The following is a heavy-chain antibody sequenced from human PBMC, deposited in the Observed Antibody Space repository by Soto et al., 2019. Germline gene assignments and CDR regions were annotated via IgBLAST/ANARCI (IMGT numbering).Heavy chain of an antibody. Sequence: GESLKISCKTSGYSFTSYWISLVRQMPGKGLGWMGRIDPSESYTIYSPSYSPSFRGHVTMSVDKSINTAYLHWSSLKASDTAIYSCARHYCSSTTCSLNFDYWGQGTLVTVSS. CDR1: GYSFTSYW. CDR2: IDPSESYT. D-gene: IGHD2-2*01. CDR3: ARHYCSSTTCSLNFDY. J-gene: IGHJ4*02. V-gene: IGHV5-10-1*01.